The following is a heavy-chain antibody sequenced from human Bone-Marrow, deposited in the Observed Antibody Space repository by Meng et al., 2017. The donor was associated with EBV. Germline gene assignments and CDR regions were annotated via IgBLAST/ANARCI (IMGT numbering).Heavy chain of an antibody. D-gene: IGHD6-19*01. CDR2: VHYTGST. CDR1: GASISSFSY. Sequence: QLRESGPGQVKPSETLSPTCTVSGASISSFSYWGWIRQPPGRGLEWIGSVHYTGSTYYSPSLKSRVTVSVDTSKNQFSLRLTSVTAADTAVYYCARPFPSWQSPRLDPFGAWGQGTLVTVSS. CDR3: ARPFPSWQSPRLDPFGA. V-gene: IGHV4-39*01. J-gene: IGHJ5*02.